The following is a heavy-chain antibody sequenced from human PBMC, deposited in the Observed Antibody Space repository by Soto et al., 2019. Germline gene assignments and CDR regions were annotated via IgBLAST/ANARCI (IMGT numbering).Heavy chain of an antibody. CDR2: IDPSDSYT. Sequence: PGESLKISCKGSGYSFTSYWISWVRQMPGKGLEWMGRIDPSDSYTNYSPSFQGHVTISADKSISTAYLQWSSLKASDTAMYYCARLGDSSSWYSVPDYWGQGTLVTVSS. D-gene: IGHD6-13*01. V-gene: IGHV5-10-1*01. CDR3: ARLGDSSSWYSVPDY. CDR1: GYSFTSYW. J-gene: IGHJ4*02.